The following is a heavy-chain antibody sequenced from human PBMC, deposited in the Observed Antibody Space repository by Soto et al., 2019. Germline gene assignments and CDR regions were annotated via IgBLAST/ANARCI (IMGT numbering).Heavy chain of an antibody. CDR3: ARVKTTTLRDYYYYGMDV. CDR1: GGTFSSYA. D-gene: IGHD1-1*01. Sequence: SVKVSCKASGGTFSSYAISWLRQSPGQGLEWMGGIIPIFGTANYAQKFQGRVTITADKSTSTAYMELSSLRSEDTAVYYCARVKTTTLRDYYYYGMDVWGQGTTVTVSS. V-gene: IGHV1-69*06. CDR2: IIPIFGTA. J-gene: IGHJ6*02.